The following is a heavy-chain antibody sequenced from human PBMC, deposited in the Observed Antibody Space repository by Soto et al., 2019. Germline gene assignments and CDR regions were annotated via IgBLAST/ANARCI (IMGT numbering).Heavy chain of an antibody. V-gene: IGHV4-31*03. CDR1: GGSISSGGYY. D-gene: IGHD2-15*01. Sequence: SETLSLTCTVPGGSISSGGYYWSWIRQHPGKGLEWIGYIYYSGSTYYNPSLKSRVTISVDTSKNQFSLKLSSVTAADTAVYYCARKVVVVAATHKIDYWGQGTLVTVSS. CDR2: IYYSGST. J-gene: IGHJ4*02. CDR3: ARKVVVVAATHKIDY.